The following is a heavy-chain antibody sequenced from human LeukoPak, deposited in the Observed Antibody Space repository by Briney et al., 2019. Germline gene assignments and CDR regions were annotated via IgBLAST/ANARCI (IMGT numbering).Heavy chain of an antibody. J-gene: IGHJ4*02. CDR3: AKDAASGYSYGYINY. Sequence: PGGSLRLSCAASGFTFSTYAMSWVRQAPGKGLEWVSAISGSGGSTYYADSVKGRFTISRDISENTLYLQMNNLRGEGTAIYYCAKDAASGYSYGYINYWGQGTLVTVSS. CDR2: ISGSGGST. CDR1: GFTFSTYA. D-gene: IGHD5-18*01. V-gene: IGHV3-23*01.